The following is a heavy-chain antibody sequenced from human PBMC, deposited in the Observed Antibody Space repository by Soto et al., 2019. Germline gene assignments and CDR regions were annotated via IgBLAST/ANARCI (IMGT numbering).Heavy chain of an antibody. V-gene: IGHV3-33*01. CDR3: ARGLRGVLDY. CDR2: ISNDENIK. J-gene: IGHJ4*02. D-gene: IGHD5-12*01. CDR1: GFNFVNFG. Sequence: GWSLRLSCVSSGFNFVNFGMHWVRQAPGKGLEWLTVISNDENIKQDSVRGRFAIARDNSKNTLYLHLTSLRAEDTAIYYCARGLRGVLDYWGQGTLVTV.